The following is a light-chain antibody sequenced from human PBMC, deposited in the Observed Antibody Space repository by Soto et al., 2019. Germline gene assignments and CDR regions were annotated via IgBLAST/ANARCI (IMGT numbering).Light chain of an antibody. J-gene: IGKJ1*01. V-gene: IGKV3D-15*01. Sequence: EIVLTQSPATLSVSPGERATLSCRASQSVSSYLAWYQQKPGQAPRLLIYDASNRATGIPARFSGSGSGTEFTLTINSLQSEDFAVYYCQQYNNWPRTFGQGTKVDIK. CDR1: QSVSSY. CDR2: DAS. CDR3: QQYNNWPRT.